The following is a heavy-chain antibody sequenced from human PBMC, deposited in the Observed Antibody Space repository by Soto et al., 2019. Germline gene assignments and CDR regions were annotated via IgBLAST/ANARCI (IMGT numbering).Heavy chain of an antibody. CDR1: GFSFSLSW. Sequence: EAQLEESGGGLVQPGASLRLSCAASGFSFSLSWMHWVRQAPGNRPVWVSRINSDGSITTYADSVKGRFTISRDNSKKTLYLQMNSLTAADTAVYYCARELGECGCECTSAFDSWGQGTLVTVSS. V-gene: IGHV3-74*01. CDR2: INSDGSIT. J-gene: IGHJ4*03. CDR3: ARELGECGCECTSAFDS. D-gene: IGHD2-21*01.